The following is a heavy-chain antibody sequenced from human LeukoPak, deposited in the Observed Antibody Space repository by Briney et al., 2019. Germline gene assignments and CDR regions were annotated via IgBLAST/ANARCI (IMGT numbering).Heavy chain of an antibody. Sequence: SETLSLTCAVSVGSISSGNWWSWVRQSSRKGLEWIGEVYHNGTPNYNPSLKCRVTISADTFKNHFSLKLTSVTAADTAVYYCATAPILRGEAGEQYKYGMDVWGQGTTVIVSS. D-gene: IGHD1-1*01. J-gene: IGHJ6*02. V-gene: IGHV4-4*02. CDR2: VYHNGTP. CDR3: ATAPILRGEAGEQYKYGMDV. CDR1: VGSISSGNW.